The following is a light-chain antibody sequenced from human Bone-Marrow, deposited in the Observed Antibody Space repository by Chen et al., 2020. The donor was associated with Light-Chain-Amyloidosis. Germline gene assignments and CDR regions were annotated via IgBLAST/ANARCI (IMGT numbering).Light chain of an antibody. V-gene: IGLV2-14*01. J-gene: IGLJ1*01. Sequence: QSALAQPAPVSGSPGQSTTIPCTGTTGDIDGYNYVSWYQHHPGRAPKLILYEVSIRPSGVSNRFSGSKSGNTASLTISGLQADDEADYYCNSYSNSNSPYVFGTGTTVTVL. CDR1: TGDIDGYNY. CDR2: EVS. CDR3: NSYSNSNSPYV.